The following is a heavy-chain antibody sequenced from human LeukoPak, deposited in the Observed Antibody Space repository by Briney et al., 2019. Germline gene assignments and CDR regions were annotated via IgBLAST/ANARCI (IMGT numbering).Heavy chain of an antibody. CDR1: GGTFSSYA. J-gene: IGHJ4*02. V-gene: IGHV1-69*13. CDR2: IIPIFGTA. CDR3: ASPGTYYDFWSGYYLNY. Sequence: GVSVKVSCKASGGTFSSYAISWVRQAPGQGLEWMGGIIPIFGTANYAQKFQGRVTITADESTSTAYMELSSLRSEDTAVYYCASPGTYYDFWSGYYLNYWGQGTLVTVSS. D-gene: IGHD3-3*01.